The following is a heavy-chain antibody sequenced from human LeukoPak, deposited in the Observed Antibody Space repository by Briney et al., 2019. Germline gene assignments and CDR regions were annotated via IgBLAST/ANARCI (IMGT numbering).Heavy chain of an antibody. Sequence: PSETLSLTCTVSGDSISSGSYYWGWIRQPPGKGLEWIGSIYHSGSTYYNPSLKSRVTISVDTSKNQFSLKLSSVTAADTAVYYCARGYGQPTFDIWGQGTMVTVSS. V-gene: IGHV4-39*07. CDR1: GDSISSGSYY. J-gene: IGHJ3*02. CDR2: IYHSGST. CDR3: ARGYGQPTFDI. D-gene: IGHD1-1*01.